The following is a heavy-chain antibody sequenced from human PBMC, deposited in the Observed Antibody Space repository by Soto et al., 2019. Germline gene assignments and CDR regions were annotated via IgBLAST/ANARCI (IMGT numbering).Heavy chain of an antibody. V-gene: IGHV4-31*03. CDR1: GGSISSGGYY. CDR2: IYYSGST. CDR3: ASARVTYYDFWSGYWPNYYYYGMDV. J-gene: IGHJ6*02. Sequence: PSETLSLTCTVSGGSISSGGYYWSWIRQHPGKGLEWIGYIYYSGSTYYNPSLKSRVTISVDTSKNQFSLKLSSVTAADTAVYYCASARVTYYDFWSGYWPNYYYYGMDVWGQGTTVTVSS. D-gene: IGHD3-3*01.